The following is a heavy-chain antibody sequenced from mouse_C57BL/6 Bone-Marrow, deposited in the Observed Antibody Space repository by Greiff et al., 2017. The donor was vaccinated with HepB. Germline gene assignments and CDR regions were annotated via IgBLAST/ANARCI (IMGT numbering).Heavy chain of an antibody. CDR1: GFTFSDAW. V-gene: IGHV6-6*01. Sequence: EVKVEESGGGLVQPGGSMKLSCAASGFTFSDAWMDWVRQSPEKGLEWVAEIRNKANNHATYYAESVKGRFTISRDDSKSSVYLQMNSLRAEDTGIYYCTSIYYYGSSLYFDVWGTGTTVTVSS. CDR3: TSIYYYGSSLYFDV. D-gene: IGHD1-1*01. J-gene: IGHJ1*03. CDR2: IRNKANNHAT.